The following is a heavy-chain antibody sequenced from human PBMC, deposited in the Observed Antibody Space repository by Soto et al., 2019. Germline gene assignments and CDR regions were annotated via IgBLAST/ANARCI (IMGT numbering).Heavy chain of an antibody. D-gene: IGHD6-19*01. J-gene: IGHJ4*02. CDR3: ARQKDSGWHFDY. CDR1: GGSISSYY. Sequence: SETLSLTCTVSGGSISSYYWSWIRQPPGKGLEWIGYIYYSESTNYNPSLKSRVTISVDTSKNQFSLKLSSVTAADTAVYYCARQKDSGWHFDYWGQGTLVTVS. CDR2: IYYSEST. V-gene: IGHV4-59*08.